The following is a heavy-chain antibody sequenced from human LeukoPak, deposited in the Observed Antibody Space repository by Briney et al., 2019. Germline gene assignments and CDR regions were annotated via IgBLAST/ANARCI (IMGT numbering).Heavy chain of an antibody. CDR1: GGSISNSY. CDR3: ARGDASGRPGIGFDF. V-gene: IGHV4-59*01. J-gene: IGHJ4*02. Sequence: PSENLSLTCTVSGGSISNSYWSWIRQPPGKGLEWIGFFHDSESTNYNPSLKSRVSISLDTSKNQVSLWPSSVTAADTAVYYCARGDASGRPGIGFDFWGQGTLVTVSS. CDR2: FHDSEST. D-gene: IGHD1-26*01.